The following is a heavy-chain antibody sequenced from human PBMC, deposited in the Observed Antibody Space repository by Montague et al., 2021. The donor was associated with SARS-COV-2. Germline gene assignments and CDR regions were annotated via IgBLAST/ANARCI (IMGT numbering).Heavy chain of an antibody. V-gene: IGHV4-34*01. D-gene: IGHD3-3*01. CDR3: ARGSLFVTIFGVVITDPLFDY. Sequence: SETLSLTCAVYGWSFSGYYCCWFLQPPGKRLLWLGEINHNGSTNYYPSLNRRVPISVDTSTSKFSLMLSSVTAADTAVYYCARGSLFVTIFGVVITDPLFDYWGQGTMVTVSS. CDR1: GWSFSGYY. J-gene: IGHJ4*01. CDR2: INHNGST.